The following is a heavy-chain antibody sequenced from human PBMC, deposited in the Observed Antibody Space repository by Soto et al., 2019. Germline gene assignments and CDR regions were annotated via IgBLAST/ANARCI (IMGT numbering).Heavy chain of an antibody. J-gene: IGHJ6*02. D-gene: IGHD6-13*01. CDR2: IIPIFGTA. CDR1: GGTFSSYA. CDR3: ARGGSSSWYPYYYYGMDV. Sequence: QVQLVQSGAEVKKPGSSVKVSCKASGGTFSSYAIGWVRQAPGQGLEWMGGIIPIFGTANYAQKFQGRVTITADESTSTAYMELSSLRSEDTAVYYCARGGSSSWYPYYYYGMDVWGQGTTVTVSS. V-gene: IGHV1-69*12.